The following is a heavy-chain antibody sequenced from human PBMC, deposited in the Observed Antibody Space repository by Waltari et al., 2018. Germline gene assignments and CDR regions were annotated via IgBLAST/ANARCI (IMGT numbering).Heavy chain of an antibody. D-gene: IGHD3-10*01. V-gene: IGHV3-30*18. J-gene: IGHJ5*02. CDR1: GFSLSPFG. CDR2: ASFDGSTT. CDR3: AKDAFGNTYLDH. Sequence: QVQLVASGGGVVQPGMSLRLSCASSGFSLSPFGMHWVRQAPVKGLEWVALASFDGSTTYYADSVRGRFTISRDNSKNTLYLDINTLRVDDTAIYYCAKDAFGNTYLDHWGQGTLVTVSS.